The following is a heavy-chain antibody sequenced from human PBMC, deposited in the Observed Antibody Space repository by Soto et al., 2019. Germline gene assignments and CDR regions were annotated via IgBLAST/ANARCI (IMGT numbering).Heavy chain of an antibody. V-gene: IGHV1-58*01. D-gene: IGHD2-21*02. CDR2: IVAGSGYT. CDR1: GFTFRNSP. CDR3: AADRAYCGGDCYSGNDY. Sequence: SVKVSCKASGFTFRNSPVQWVLQASGQRLVWVGWIVAGSGYTDYSLRVQESVSSTRDLSTRTAYMELSSLRSEETTVYYCAADRAYCGGDCYSGNDYWGQGTMVTVSS. J-gene: IGHJ4*02.